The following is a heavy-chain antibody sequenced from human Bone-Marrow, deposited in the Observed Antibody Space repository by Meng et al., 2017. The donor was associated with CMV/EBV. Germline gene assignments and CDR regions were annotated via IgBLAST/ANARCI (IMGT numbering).Heavy chain of an antibody. V-gene: IGHV1-69*05. Sequence: SVKVSCKASGYTFTGYYMHWVRQAPGQGLEWMGGIIPIFDTANYAPKFQGRVTITTDESTNTAYMELSSLRSESPAVYYCARDQGSYVQYDDREPPSYYYYGMDAWGQGTTVTVYS. D-gene: IGHD4-11*01. CDR1: GYTFTGYY. CDR2: IIPIFDTA. CDR3: ARDQGSYVQYDDREPPSYYYYGMDA. J-gene: IGHJ6*02.